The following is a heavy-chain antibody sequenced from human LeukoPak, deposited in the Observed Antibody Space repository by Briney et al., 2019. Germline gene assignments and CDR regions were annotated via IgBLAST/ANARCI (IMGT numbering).Heavy chain of an antibody. D-gene: IGHD3-22*01. CDR2: IYTSGST. V-gene: IGHV4-61*02. J-gene: IGHJ4*02. CDR1: GGSISSGSYY. CDR3: ASNYYDSSGSIDY. Sequence: SETLSLTCTVSGGSISSGSYYWSWIRQPARKGLEWIGRIYTSGSTNYNPSLKSRVTISVDTSKNQFSLKLSSVTAADTAVYYCASNYYDSSGSIDYWGQGTLVTVSS.